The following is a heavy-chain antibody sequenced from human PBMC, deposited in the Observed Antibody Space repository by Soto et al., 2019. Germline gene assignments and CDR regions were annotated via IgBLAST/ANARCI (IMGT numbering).Heavy chain of an antibody. CDR3: ARVAMVRGVIPYYYYGMDV. CDR1: GGSISSGDYY. D-gene: IGHD3-10*01. V-gene: IGHV4-30-4*01. Sequence: SETLSLTCTVSGGSISSGDYYWSWIRQPPGKGLEWIGYIYYSGSTYYNPSLKSRVTISVDTSKSQFSLKLSSVTAADTAVYYCARVAMVRGVIPYYYYGMDVWGQGTTVTVSS. J-gene: IGHJ6*02. CDR2: IYYSGST.